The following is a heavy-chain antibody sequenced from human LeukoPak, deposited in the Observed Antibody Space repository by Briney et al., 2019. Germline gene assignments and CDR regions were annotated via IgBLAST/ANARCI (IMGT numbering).Heavy chain of an antibody. CDR3: TTITMIREHEDY. J-gene: IGHJ4*02. CDR2: IKSKTDGGTT. V-gene: IGHV3-15*01. Sequence: GGSLRLSCAASGFTFSSYAMSWVRQAPGKGLEWVGRIKSKTDGGTTDYAAPVKGRFTISRDDSRNTLSLQMNSLKTEDTAVYYCTTITMIREHEDYWGQGTLVTVSS. CDR1: GFTFSSYA. D-gene: IGHD3-10*01.